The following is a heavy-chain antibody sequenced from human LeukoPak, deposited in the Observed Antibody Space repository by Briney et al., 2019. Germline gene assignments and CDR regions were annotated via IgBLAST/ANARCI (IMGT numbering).Heavy chain of an antibody. J-gene: IGHJ4*02. CDR3: AKGSSGYYFDY. V-gene: IGHV3-23*01. CDR1: GFTFSIYG. CDR2: ISSSGGST. D-gene: IGHD3-22*01. Sequence: GGSLRLSCAAAGFTFSIYGMTWVRQAPGKGLEWVAVISSSGGSTDYADSVKGRFTIPRDNSKNTLFLQMNSLRAEDTAVYYCAKGSSGYYFDYWGQGTLITVSS.